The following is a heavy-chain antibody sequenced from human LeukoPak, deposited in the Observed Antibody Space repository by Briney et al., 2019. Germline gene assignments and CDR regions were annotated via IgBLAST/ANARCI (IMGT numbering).Heavy chain of an antibody. CDR1: GFTFSRFR. Sequence: GGSLRLSCAASGFTFSRFRMSWVRQAPGKGLEWVANIKQDGSDKDYVDSVKGRFTISRDNAKNSLYLQMNSLRAEDTAVYYCARLTYDSSGYAPSYDYWGQGTLVTVSS. D-gene: IGHD3-22*01. V-gene: IGHV3-7*01. J-gene: IGHJ4*02. CDR2: IKQDGSDK. CDR3: ARLTYDSSGYAPSYDY.